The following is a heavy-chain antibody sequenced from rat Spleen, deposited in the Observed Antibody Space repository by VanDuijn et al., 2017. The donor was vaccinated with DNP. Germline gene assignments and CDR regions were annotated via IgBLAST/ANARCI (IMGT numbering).Heavy chain of an antibody. Sequence: QVQLKESGPGLVQPSQTLSLTCTVSGFSLTTNGISWVRQFPGKGLEWIAAISSGGNTYYNSALKSRLSISRDTSKSQVLLKMNSLQTEDTAMYFCARHTMGITLDYWGQGVMVTVSS. D-gene: IGHD1-9*01. CDR1: GFSLTTNG. J-gene: IGHJ2*01. V-gene: IGHV2S12*01. CDR3: ARHTMGITLDY. CDR2: ISSGGNT.